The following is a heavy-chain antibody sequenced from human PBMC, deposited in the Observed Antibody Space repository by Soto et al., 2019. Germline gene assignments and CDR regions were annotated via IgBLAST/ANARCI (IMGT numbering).Heavy chain of an antibody. CDR3: AKSTYCNGGSCFPQY. V-gene: IGHV3-30*18. J-gene: IGHJ4*02. Sequence: QVQVEEFGGGVVQPGRSLRLSCAGPTFTFSDFGFHWVRQAPGKGLEWVAMISYDGSDQYYGDSVQGRFTIYRDDSKNTVYLQMNSLRAEDTAMYYCAKSTYCNGGSCFPQYWGPGTLVTVPS. D-gene: IGHD2-15*01. CDR2: ISYDGSDQ. CDR1: TFTFSDFG.